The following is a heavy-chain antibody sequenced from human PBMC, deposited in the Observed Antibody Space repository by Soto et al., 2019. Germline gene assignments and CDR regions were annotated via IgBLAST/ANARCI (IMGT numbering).Heavy chain of an antibody. D-gene: IGHD2-15*01. J-gene: IGHJ4*02. CDR3: ARGFSVMVAFGGDAPDKYFFDS. V-gene: IGHV4-34*01. CDR1: GGSFSGYY. CDR2: INHSGST. Sequence: QVQLQQWGAGLLKPSETLSLTCAVYGGSFSGYYWTWIRQPPEKGLEWIGEINHSGSTKQNPSLKSRVSISVDTSKNQFSLKLRSVTAADTAVYYCARGFSVMVAFGGDAPDKYFFDSWSLGTLVTVSS.